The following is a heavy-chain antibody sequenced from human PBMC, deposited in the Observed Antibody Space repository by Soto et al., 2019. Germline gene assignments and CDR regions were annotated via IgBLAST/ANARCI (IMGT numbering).Heavy chain of an antibody. Sequence: GGSLRLSCAASGFMFSSYYMHWVRQAPGKGLEWVAVISHDGNITDYADSVKGRFTISRDNSINTVSLQMNNLRADDTAVYHCAKDRLTDYYFVSWGQGALVTVSS. CDR1: GFMFSSYY. CDR2: ISHDGNIT. V-gene: IGHV3-30*18. CDR3: AKDRLTDYYFVS. J-gene: IGHJ4*02. D-gene: IGHD3-9*01.